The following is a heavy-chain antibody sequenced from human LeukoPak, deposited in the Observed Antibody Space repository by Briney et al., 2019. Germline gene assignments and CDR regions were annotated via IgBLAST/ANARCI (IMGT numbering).Heavy chain of an antibody. CDR1: GVPFSNDY. Sequence: PSETLSLICAVSGVPFSNDYWSWVRQSPRQGLEWIGEINHSGYTNYNPSLKSRVTMSIDTSKNQFSLILTSVTAADAGVYYCTRAVAGHPDWGQGTLVTVSS. CDR3: TRAVAGHPD. D-gene: IGHD6-19*01. CDR2: INHSGYT. V-gene: IGHV4-34*01. J-gene: IGHJ4*02.